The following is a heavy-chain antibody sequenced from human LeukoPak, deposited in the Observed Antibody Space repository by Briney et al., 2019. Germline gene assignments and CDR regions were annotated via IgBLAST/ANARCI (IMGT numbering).Heavy chain of an antibody. CDR1: GGSISSSSYY. J-gene: IGHJ4*02. CDR3: ARASRLRFLEWPPLTGGSGSYYYFDY. CDR2: IYYSGST. Sequence: SETLSLTCTVSGGSISSSSYYWGWIRQPPGKGLEWIGYIYYSGSTNYNPSLKSRVTISVDTSKNQFSLELSSVTAADTAVYYCARASRLRFLEWPPLTGGSGSYYYFDYWGQGTLVTVSS. D-gene: IGHD3-3*01. V-gene: IGHV4-61*05.